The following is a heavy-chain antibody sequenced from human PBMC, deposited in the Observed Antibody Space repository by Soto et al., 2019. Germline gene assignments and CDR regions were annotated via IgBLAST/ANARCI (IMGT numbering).Heavy chain of an antibody. CDR3: TTGYGSGSYVPYYYSYYMDV. J-gene: IGHJ6*03. Sequence: EVQLVESGGGLVKPGGSLRLSCAASGFTFSNAWMSWVRQAPGKGLEWVGRIKSKTDGGTTDYAAPVKGRFTISRDDSKDTLYLQMYSLKTVATAVYYCTTGYGSGSYVPYYYSYYMDVWGKGTTVTVSS. CDR1: GFTFSNAW. D-gene: IGHD3-10*01. CDR2: IKSKTDGGTT. V-gene: IGHV3-15*01.